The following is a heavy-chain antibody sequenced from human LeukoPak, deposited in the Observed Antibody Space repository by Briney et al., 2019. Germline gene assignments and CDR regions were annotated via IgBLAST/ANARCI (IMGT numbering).Heavy chain of an antibody. V-gene: IGHV3-53*01. CDR2: IYSGGST. CDR1: GFTVSSNY. D-gene: IGHD1-1*01. CDR3: AKKQQAGTGWNYMDV. Sequence: GGSLRLSCAASGFTVSSNYMSWVRQAPGKGLEWVSVIYSGGSTYYADSVKGRFTISRDNSKNTLYLQMNSLRVEDTAVYHCAKKQQAGTGWNYMDVWGTGTTVTVSS. J-gene: IGHJ6*03.